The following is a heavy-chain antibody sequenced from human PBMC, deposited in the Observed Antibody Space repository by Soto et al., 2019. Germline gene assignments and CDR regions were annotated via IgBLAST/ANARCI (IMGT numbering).Heavy chain of an antibody. CDR1: GDSISIYY. J-gene: IGHJ5*02. CDR3: ARLRYYYDSSGYRYNWFDP. V-gene: IGHV4-59*08. Sequence: SETLSLTCTVSGDSISIYYWSWIRQPPGKGLEWIGYIYYSGSTNYNPSLKSRVTISVDTSKNQFSLKLSSVTAADTAVYYCARLRYYYDSSGYRYNWFDPWGQGTLVTVS. D-gene: IGHD3-22*01. CDR2: IYYSGST.